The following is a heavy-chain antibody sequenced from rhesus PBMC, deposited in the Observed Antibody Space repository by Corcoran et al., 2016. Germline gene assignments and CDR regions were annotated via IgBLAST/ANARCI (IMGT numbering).Heavy chain of an antibody. CDR2: IYGSGSST. Sequence: QLQLQESGPGLVKPSETLSVTCAVSGGSISSSYWSWLRQAPGKGLEWIGYIYGSGSSTNYNPSLKSRGTLSVDTSKNQLSLMLSAVTAADTAVYYCASDPDTAGTGPFDYWGQGVLVTVSS. CDR1: GGSISSSY. V-gene: IGHV4-169*02. CDR3: ASDPDTAGTGPFDY. D-gene: IGHD5-30*01. J-gene: IGHJ4*01.